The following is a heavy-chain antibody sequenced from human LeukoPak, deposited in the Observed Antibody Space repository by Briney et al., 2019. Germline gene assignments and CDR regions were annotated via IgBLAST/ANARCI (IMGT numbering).Heavy chain of an antibody. CDR2: ISAGSGTV. D-gene: IGHD6-25*01. CDR1: GLSLSSNN. CDR3: TRDLGLRRMI. V-gene: IGHV3-48*04. J-gene: IGHJ2*01. Sequence: GGSLRLFCAASGLSLSSNNMHWVRQTPGGGLEWLSYISAGSGTVFSADSVKGRLTISRDNARESLSLQMNSLRVEDTAVYYCTRDLGLRRMIWGRGTLVIVSS.